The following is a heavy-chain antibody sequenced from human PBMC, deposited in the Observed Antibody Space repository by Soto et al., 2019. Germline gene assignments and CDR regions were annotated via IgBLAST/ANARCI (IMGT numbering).Heavy chain of an antibody. Sequence: VASVKVSCKASGYTFTSYGISWVRQAPGQGLEWMGWISAYNGNTNYAQKLQGRVTMTTDTSTSTAYMELRSLRSDDTAVYYCALTRRFYYYGMDVWGQGTTVTVSS. CDR2: ISAYNGNT. CDR1: GYTFTSYG. CDR3: ALTRRFYYYGMDV. J-gene: IGHJ6*02. V-gene: IGHV1-18*01.